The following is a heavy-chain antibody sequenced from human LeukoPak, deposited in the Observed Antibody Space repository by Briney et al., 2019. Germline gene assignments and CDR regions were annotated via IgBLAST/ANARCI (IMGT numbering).Heavy chain of an antibody. CDR1: GGSISSYY. CDR3: ARGPPPDLDY. J-gene: IGHJ4*02. Sequence: SETLSLTCTVSGGSISSYYWSWIRQPPGKGLEWIGYIYYSGSTNYNPSLKSRVTISVDTSKNQFSLKLSSVTAADTAVYYCARGPPPDLDYWGRGTLVTVSS. CDR2: IYYSGST. V-gene: IGHV4-59*01.